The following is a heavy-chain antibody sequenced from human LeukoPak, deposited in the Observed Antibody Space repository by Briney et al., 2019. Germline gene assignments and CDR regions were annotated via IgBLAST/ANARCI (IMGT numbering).Heavy chain of an antibody. CDR2: IYPGDSET. Sequence: GESLQISCKGSGYRFTNYWIGWVRPLPGKGLEWMGIIYPGDSETRYRPSFQGQVTISADKSISTAYLQWSSLKASDTGIYYCATPYGSSGYYSFDSWGQGTLVTVSS. CDR3: ATPYGSSGYYSFDS. CDR1: GYRFTNYW. V-gene: IGHV5-51*01. D-gene: IGHD3-22*01. J-gene: IGHJ4*02.